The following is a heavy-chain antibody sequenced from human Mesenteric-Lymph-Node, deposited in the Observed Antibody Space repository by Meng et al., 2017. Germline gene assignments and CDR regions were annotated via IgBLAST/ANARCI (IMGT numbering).Heavy chain of an antibody. CDR1: GFSFSSYA. V-gene: IGHV3-23*01. J-gene: IGHJ4*02. D-gene: IGHD4-17*01. Sequence: VQRLESGGDVVRPGGSLSLSRAASGFSFSSYAMNWVRQAPGKGLEWVSGISGSGDATYYADSVKGRFSISRDNSNNAVYLQMNALAAEDTAVYYCAKDLLVTTWGYFDSWGQGTLVTVSS. CDR3: AKDLLVTTWGYFDS. CDR2: ISGSGDAT.